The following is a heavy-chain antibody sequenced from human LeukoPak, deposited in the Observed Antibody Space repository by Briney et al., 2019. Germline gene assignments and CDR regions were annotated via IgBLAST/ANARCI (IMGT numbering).Heavy chain of an antibody. Sequence: GGSLRLSCPASGFTFSSYGMSWVRQAPGKGLGWVSAISGSGGSTYYADSVKGRFTISRDNSKNTLYLQMSSLRAEDTAVYYCAKGGSGATDYYYYGMDVWGQGTTVTVSS. V-gene: IGHV3-23*01. J-gene: IGHJ6*02. D-gene: IGHD1-26*01. CDR1: GFTFSSYG. CDR2: ISGSGGST. CDR3: AKGGSGATDYYYYGMDV.